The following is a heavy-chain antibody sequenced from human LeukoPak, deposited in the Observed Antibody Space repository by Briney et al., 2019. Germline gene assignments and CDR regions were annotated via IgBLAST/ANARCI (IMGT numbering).Heavy chain of an antibody. CDR1: GGSFSGYY. J-gene: IGHJ4*02. Sequence: KPSETLSLTCAVYGGSFSGYYWSWIRQPPGKGLEWIGEINHSGSTNYNPSLKSRVTISVDTSKNQFSLKLSSVTAADTAVYYCARYPLSSSYFDYWGQGTLVTVSS. D-gene: IGHD3-16*01. CDR3: ARYPLSSSYFDY. V-gene: IGHV4-34*01. CDR2: INHSGST.